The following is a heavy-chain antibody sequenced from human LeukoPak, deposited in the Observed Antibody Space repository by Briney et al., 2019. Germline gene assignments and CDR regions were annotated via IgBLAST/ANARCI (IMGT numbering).Heavy chain of an antibody. D-gene: IGHD6-13*01. V-gene: IGHV3-11*04. CDR3: ASGLAAAGYYYYMDV. CDR2: ISSSGSTI. CDR1: GFTFSAYY. Sequence: PGGSLRLSCAAPGFTFSAYYMSWIRQAPGKGLEGVSYISSSGSTIYYADSVKGRFTISRDNAKNSLYLQMNSLRAEDTAVYYCASGLAAAGYYYYMDVWGKGTTVTVSS. J-gene: IGHJ6*03.